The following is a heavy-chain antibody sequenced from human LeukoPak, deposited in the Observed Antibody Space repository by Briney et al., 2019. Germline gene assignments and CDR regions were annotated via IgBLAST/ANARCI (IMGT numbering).Heavy chain of an antibody. CDR3: AGSSNWLPFDY. CDR1: GGSINDYY. V-gene: IGHV4-4*07. CDR2: IDTSGNT. J-gene: IGHJ4*02. Sequence: SETLSLTCTVSGGSINDYYLTWLRQPAGKGLEWIGRIDTSGNTNYNPSLKSRLTMSLDTSKNQLSLKLTSVTAADTAVYYCAGSSNWLPFDYWGQGTLVTVSS. D-gene: IGHD6-13*01.